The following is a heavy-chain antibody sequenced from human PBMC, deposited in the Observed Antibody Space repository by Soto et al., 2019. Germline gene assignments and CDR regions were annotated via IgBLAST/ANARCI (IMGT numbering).Heavy chain of an antibody. Sequence: GSLRLSCAASGFTFSSYSMNWVRQAPGKGLEWVSSISSSSSYIYYADSVKGRFTISRDNAKNSLYLQMNSLRAEDTAVYYCARDQSYAYYHYGMDVWGQGTTVTVSS. V-gene: IGHV3-21*01. D-gene: IGHD1-26*01. CDR3: ARDQSYAYYHYGMDV. CDR2: ISSSSSYI. J-gene: IGHJ6*02. CDR1: GFTFSSYS.